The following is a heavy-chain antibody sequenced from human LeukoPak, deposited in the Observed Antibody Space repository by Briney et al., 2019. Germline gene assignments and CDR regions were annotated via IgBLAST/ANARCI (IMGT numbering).Heavy chain of an antibody. V-gene: IGHV3-23*01. CDR3: AKGYWSEGSCAYFFDH. J-gene: IGHJ4*02. Sequence: PGGSVRLSCAACVFTFSRYGMSGVRRARGRGLEGVSGISGSGCNTYYADSVRGGFTVSRDNARHTFYVQMNSLRAEDMAVYWCAKGYWSEGSCAYFFDHWGLGTLVTVSS. CDR2: ISGSGCNT. CDR1: VFTFSRYG. D-gene: IGHD2-15*01.